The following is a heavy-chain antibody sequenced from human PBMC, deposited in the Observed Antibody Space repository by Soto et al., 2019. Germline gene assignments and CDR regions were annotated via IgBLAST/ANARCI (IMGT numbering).Heavy chain of an antibody. CDR3: ARAPELGELGGDCYSCYYYYGMDV. J-gene: IGHJ6*02. CDR2: INHSGST. Sequence: SETLSLTCAVYGGSFSGYYWTWIRQPPGTGLEWIGEINHSGSTNYNPSLKSRVTISVDTSKNQFSLKLTSVTAADTAVYYCARAPELGELGGDCYSCYYYYGMDVWGQGTTVTVS. D-gene: IGHD2-21*02. CDR1: GGSFSGYY. V-gene: IGHV4-34*01.